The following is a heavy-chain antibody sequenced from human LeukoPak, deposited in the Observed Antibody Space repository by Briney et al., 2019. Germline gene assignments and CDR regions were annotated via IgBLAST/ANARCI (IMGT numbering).Heavy chain of an antibody. CDR1: GXSVINTNW. D-gene: IGHD3-3*01. CDR3: AREGGFYRPLDY. J-gene: IGHJ4*02. CDR2: VHLDGRT. Sequence: SETLSLTCGVSGXSVINTNWWTWVRQPPGKGLEWIGEVHLDGRTNYNPSLESRLTMSVDVSENQVSLKLTSVTAADTAVYYCAREGGFYRPLDYSGQGTLVTVSS. V-gene: IGHV4-4*02.